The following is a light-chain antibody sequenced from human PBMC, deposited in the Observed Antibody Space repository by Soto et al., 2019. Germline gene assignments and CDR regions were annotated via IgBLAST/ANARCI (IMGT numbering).Light chain of an antibody. CDR1: HSVSSN. J-gene: IGKJ2*01. CDR2: DAS. Sequence: EIVMTQSPATLSVSPGERATLSCRASHSVSSNLAWYQQTPVQAPRLLIYDASARATGIPARFSGSGSGTEFTHSISSLQSEDFAVYYCQHYNNWPSMYTFGQGTKLEIK. V-gene: IGKV3-15*01. CDR3: QHYNNWPSMYT.